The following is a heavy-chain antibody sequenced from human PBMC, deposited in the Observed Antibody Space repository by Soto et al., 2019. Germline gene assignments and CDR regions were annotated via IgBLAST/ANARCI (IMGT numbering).Heavy chain of an antibody. CDR2: VIGTGIDT. CDR3: AKATRGPCIGAHCYAFDF. D-gene: IGHD2-15*01. V-gene: IGHV3-23*01. J-gene: IGHJ4*02. Sequence: EVQLLESGGGLVQPGGSLRLSCAASGFTFTNYAMNWVRYSPGKGLEWVASVIGTGIDTYHAASVKGRFTISRDHSSNTMYLEMNRLRAEDTAMYHCAKATRGPCIGAHCYAFDFWGQRILVTVS. CDR1: GFTFTNYA.